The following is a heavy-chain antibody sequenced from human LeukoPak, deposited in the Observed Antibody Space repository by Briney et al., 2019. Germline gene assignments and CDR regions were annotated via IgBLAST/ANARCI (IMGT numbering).Heavy chain of an antibody. Sequence: ASVKVSCKASGYTFTGYYIHWVRQAPGQGLEWMGWINPNSGGTNYAQKFQGRVTMTRDTSISTAYLQWSSLKASDTAMYYCARFAPPRSDKEYWGQGTLVTVSS. J-gene: IGHJ4*02. CDR2: INPNSGGT. CDR3: ARFAPPRSDKEY. V-gene: IGHV1-2*02. CDR1: GYTFTGYY.